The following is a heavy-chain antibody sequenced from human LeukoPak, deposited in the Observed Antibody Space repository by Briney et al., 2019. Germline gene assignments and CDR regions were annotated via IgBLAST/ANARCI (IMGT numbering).Heavy chain of an antibody. CDR2: IFPRDSDT. CDR1: GFSFTTYW. Sequence: GESLKISCETSGFSFTTYWIAWVRQMPGKGLEWMGIIFPRDSDTIYSPSFEGQVTFSVDKSITTAYLECTGPKASDTAIYSCARRFSGKYSTPDFWGQGTLVTVSS. CDR3: ARRFSGKYSTPDF. J-gene: IGHJ4*02. D-gene: IGHD1-26*01. V-gene: IGHV5-51*01.